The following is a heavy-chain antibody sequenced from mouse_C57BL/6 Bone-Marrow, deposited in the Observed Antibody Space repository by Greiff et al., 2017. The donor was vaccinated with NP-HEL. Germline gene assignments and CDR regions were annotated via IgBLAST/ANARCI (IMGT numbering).Heavy chain of an antibody. D-gene: IGHD2-5*01. CDR1: GFTFSDYG. CDR3: ARHYSNYVAWFAY. J-gene: IGHJ3*01. V-gene: IGHV5-17*01. Sequence: EVQLVESGGGLVKPGGSLKLSCAASGFTFSDYGMHWVRQAPEKGLEWVAYISSGSSTIYYADTVKGRFTISSDNAKNTLFLQMPSLRSEDTAMYYCARHYSNYVAWFAYWGQGTLVTVSA. CDR2: ISSGSSTI.